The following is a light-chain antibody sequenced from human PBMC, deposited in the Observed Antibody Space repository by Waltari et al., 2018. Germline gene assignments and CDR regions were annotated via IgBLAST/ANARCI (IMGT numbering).Light chain of an antibody. CDR2: EVT. V-gene: IGLV2-8*01. J-gene: IGLJ2*01. CDR1: SRYGGGYNF. CDR3: SSYAGSNIVV. Sequence: QSALTQPPSASGSPGQSVTISCTGTSRYGGGYNFVSWYQQHPGNAPQLMIYEVTKRPSGVPDRFSGSKSVNTASLTVSGLQAEDEADYYCSSYAGSNIVVFGGGTKLTVL.